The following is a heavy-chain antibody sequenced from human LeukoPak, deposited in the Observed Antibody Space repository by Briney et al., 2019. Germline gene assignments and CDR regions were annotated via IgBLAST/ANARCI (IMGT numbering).Heavy chain of an antibody. CDR2: IKQDGSEK. Sequence: GGSLRLSCAASGFTFSSYWMSWVRQAPGKGLEWVANIKQDGSEKYYVDSVKGRFTISRDNAKNSLYLQMNSLRAEDTAVYYCARDAEKGIYGSGKTNWFDPWGQGTLVTVSS. CDR3: ARDAEKGIYGSGKTNWFDP. CDR1: GFTFSSYW. J-gene: IGHJ5*02. V-gene: IGHV3-7*01. D-gene: IGHD3-10*01.